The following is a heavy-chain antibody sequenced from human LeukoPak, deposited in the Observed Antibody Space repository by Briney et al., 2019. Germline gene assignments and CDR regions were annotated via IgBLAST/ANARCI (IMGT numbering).Heavy chain of an antibody. J-gene: IGHJ4*02. CDR1: GFTFSSYG. Sequence: GGSLRLSCAASGFTFSSYGMHWVRQAPGKGLEWVAVISYDGSNKYYVDSVEGRFIISRDKSKNTLYLQMNSLRAEDTAVYYCAKDHCSSTSCYTFDYWGQGTLVTVSS. V-gene: IGHV3-30*18. D-gene: IGHD2-2*02. CDR3: AKDHCSSTSCYTFDY. CDR2: ISYDGSNK.